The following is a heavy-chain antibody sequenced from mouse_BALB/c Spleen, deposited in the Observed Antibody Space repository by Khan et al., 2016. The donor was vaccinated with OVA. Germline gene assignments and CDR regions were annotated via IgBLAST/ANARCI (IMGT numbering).Heavy chain of an antibody. D-gene: IGHD4-1*01. V-gene: IGHV5-6*01. CDR2: ISSDGDYT. CDR1: GFTFSSYS. CDR3: ASHLTGSFAY. Sequence: EVQLQESGGDLVKPGGSLKLSCAASGFTFSSYSMSWVRQTPDKRLAWVATISSDGDYTYFPDSVKGRFTISRDNAKNTLNLQMSSLKSEDTALYYCASHLTGSFAYWGQGTLVTVSA. J-gene: IGHJ3*01.